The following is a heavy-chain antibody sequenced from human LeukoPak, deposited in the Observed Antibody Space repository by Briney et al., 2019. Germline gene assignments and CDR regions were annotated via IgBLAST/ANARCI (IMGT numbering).Heavy chain of an antibody. CDR3: ARERDSSGFDALDI. D-gene: IGHD3-22*01. Sequence: PSETLSLTCTVSGGSISSYYWSWIRQPPGKGLEWIGYIYYSGSTNYNPSLKSRVTISVDTSKNQFSLKLSSVTAADTAVYYCARERDSSGFDALDIWGQGTMVTVSS. CDR1: GGSISSYY. CDR2: IYYSGST. J-gene: IGHJ3*02. V-gene: IGHV4-59*01.